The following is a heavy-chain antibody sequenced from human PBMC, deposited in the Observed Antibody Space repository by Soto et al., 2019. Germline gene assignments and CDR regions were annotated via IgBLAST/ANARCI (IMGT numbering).Heavy chain of an antibody. Sequence: VQLVESGGGLVQPGKYLRISCAASGFTFHDFAMHWVRQAPGKGLEWVSGSSWNSGSMGYADSVNGRVTVSRDNAMNSLYLQMNSLRAEDTALYYCAKDKGYNWNDVSAFDIWGQGTMVTVSS. CDR1: GFTFHDFA. D-gene: IGHD1-20*01. V-gene: IGHV3-9*01. CDR2: SSWNSGSM. J-gene: IGHJ3*02. CDR3: AKDKGYNWNDVSAFDI.